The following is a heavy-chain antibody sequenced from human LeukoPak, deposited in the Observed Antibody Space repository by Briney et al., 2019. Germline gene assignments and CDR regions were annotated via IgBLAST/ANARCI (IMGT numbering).Heavy chain of an antibody. CDR1: GFTFSSYS. V-gene: IGHV3-21*01. CDR2: ISSSSSYI. D-gene: IGHD6-13*01. J-gene: IGHJ4*02. CDR3: ASLPPFSSSWYYFDY. Sequence: PGGSLRLSCAASGFTFSSYSMNWVRQAPGKGLEWVSSISSSSSYIYYADSVKGRFTISRDNAKNSLYLQMNSLRAEDTAVYYCASLPPFSSSWYYFDYWGQGTLVTVSS.